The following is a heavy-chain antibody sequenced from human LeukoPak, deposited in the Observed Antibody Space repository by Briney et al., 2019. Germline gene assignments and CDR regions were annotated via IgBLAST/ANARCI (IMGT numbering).Heavy chain of an antibody. CDR3: ASSPPAYYYGMDV. Sequence: GASVKVSCKTSGYTFTDYYMHWARQAPGQGLEWMGWINPNSGGTNYAQKFQGRVTMTRDTSISTAYMELSRLRSDDTAVYYCASSPPAYYYGMDVWGQGTTVTVSS. V-gene: IGHV1-2*02. CDR2: INPNSGGT. CDR1: GYTFTDYY. J-gene: IGHJ6*02.